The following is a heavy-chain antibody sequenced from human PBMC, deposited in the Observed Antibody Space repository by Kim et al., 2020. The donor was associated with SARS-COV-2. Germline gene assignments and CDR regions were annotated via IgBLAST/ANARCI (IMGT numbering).Heavy chain of an antibody. CDR1: GYSFTGYY. V-gene: IGHV1-46*01. CDR3: VRLIAAAGYKWFDP. J-gene: IGHJ5*02. D-gene: IGHD6-13*01. Sequence: ASVKVSCKASGYSFTGYYMFSVLQAPGQGLEWMGIINPSGCSTSYAQKFQGRVIMTRDTSPSTVYREVSSLRSEDTAVYYCVRLIAAAGYKWFDPWGQGTPVTGSA. CDR2: INPSGCST.